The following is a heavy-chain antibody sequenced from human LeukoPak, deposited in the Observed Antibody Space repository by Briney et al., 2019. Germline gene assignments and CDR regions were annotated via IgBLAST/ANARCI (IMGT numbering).Heavy chain of an antibody. CDR1: GGTFSSYA. Sequence: GASVKVSCKASGGTFSSYAISWVRQAPGHPRKWMGGIIPIFGTANYAQKFQGRVTITTDESTSTAYMELSSLRSEDTAVYYCARAGQGAAARPGHDAFDIWGQGTMVTVSS. CDR3: ARAGQGAAARPGHDAFDI. CDR2: IIPIFGTA. J-gene: IGHJ3*02. D-gene: IGHD6-6*01. V-gene: IGHV1-69*05.